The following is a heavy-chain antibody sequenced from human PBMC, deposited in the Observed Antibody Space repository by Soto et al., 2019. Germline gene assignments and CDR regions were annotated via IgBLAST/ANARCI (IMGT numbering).Heavy chain of an antibody. J-gene: IGHJ3*02. CDR3: AKATATGGGAFDI. D-gene: IGHD2-8*02. Sequence: GSLRLSCVTSGFTFSSYDMSWVGQAPGKGLEWVSTILVGGSTHYPDSVKGRFTISRDNSKNTVFLQMNSLTAGDTAVYYCAKATATGGGAFDICGQGTMVTVSS. CDR2: ILVGGST. CDR1: GFTFSSYD. V-gene: IGHV3-23*01.